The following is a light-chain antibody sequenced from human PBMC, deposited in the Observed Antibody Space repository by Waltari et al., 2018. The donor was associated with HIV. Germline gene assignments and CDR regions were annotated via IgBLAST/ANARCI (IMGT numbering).Light chain of an antibody. CDR1: SSNIGSNY. CDR2: RTN. CDR3: AAWDDSLSGVV. Sequence: QSVLTQPPSASGTPGQWVTISCSGSSSNIGSNYVYWYQQLPGTAPKLLIYRTNQRPSGVPDRVSGSKAGTSASLAISGLRSEDEGDYSCAAWDDSLSGVVFGGGTKLTVL. V-gene: IGLV1-47*01. J-gene: IGLJ2*01.